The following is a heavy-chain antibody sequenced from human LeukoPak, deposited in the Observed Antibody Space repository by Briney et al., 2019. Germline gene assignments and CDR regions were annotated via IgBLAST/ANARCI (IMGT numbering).Heavy chain of an antibody. CDR3: ARAGTTDSGDAFDI. V-gene: IGHV1-69*06. D-gene: IGHD1/OR15-1a*01. CDR2: IIPIFGTT. CDR1: GGTFPSYA. J-gene: IGHJ3*02. Sequence: SVKVSCKASGGTFPSYALSWVRQTPGQGLEWMGGIIPIFGTTTYAQKFLGRVTITADKSTSTAYMEVSSLRSEDTAVYFCARAGTTDSGDAFDIWGQGTAVTVSS.